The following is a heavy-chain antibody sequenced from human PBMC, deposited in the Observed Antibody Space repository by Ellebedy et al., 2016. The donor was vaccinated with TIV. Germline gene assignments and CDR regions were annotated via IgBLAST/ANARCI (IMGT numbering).Heavy chain of an antibody. CDR2: ISGSGDGT. CDR3: AKEVGGHGTPYFDF. J-gene: IGHJ4*02. CDR1: GFSFSNYA. D-gene: IGHD2-15*01. Sequence: GESLKISCAASGFSFSNYAMRWVRQAPGKGLEWVSGISGSGDGTYYADSVKGRFTISRDNSKNTVFLQMNNLRVEDTAIYDCAKEVGGHGTPYFDFWGQGTLVTVSS. V-gene: IGHV3-23*01.